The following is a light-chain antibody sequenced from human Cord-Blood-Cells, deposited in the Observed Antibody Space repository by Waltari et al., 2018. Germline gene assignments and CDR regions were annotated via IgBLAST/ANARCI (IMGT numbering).Light chain of an antibody. CDR3: QQYGSSAGFT. Sequence: IVLTQSPGTLSLSPGERATLSCRASQSVSSSYLAWYQQKPGQAPRLLIYGASSRATGIPDRFSGSGSGTDFTFTISRLEPEDSAVYYCQQYGSSAGFTFGPGTKVDIK. J-gene: IGKJ3*01. CDR1: QSVSSSY. CDR2: GAS. V-gene: IGKV3-20*01.